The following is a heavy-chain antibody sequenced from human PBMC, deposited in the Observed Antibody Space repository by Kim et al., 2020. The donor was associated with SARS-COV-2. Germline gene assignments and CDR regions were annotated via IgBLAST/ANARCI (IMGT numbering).Heavy chain of an antibody. J-gene: IGHJ5*02. CDR2: FKGKTDGATT. V-gene: IGHV3-15*01. Sequence: GGSLRLSCAASGFTFTTAWMSWVRQAPGKGLECVVLFKGKTDGATTDYAAPVKGRFTISRDDSKNTLYLQMNSLQTEDTAVYYCTTLGGSGSYFTSNHWGQGTLVTVSS. CDR1: GFTFTTAW. CDR3: TTLGGSGSYFTSNH. D-gene: IGHD3-10*01.